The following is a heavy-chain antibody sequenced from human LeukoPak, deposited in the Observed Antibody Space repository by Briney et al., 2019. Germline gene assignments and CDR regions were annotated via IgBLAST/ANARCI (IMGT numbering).Heavy chain of an antibody. V-gene: IGHV3-7*04. CDR1: GFSFTNFW. CDR3: ARGHAFSGDL. J-gene: IGHJ5*02. CDR2: IHREGNEK. D-gene: IGHD3-10*01. Sequence: GGSLTLSCAVSGFSFTNFWMRWLRQSPGRGLEWVAYIHREGNEKYHGESVKGLFTLSRHNPKNLLFLQMNGLRVEDTAVYYWARGHAFSGDLWGQGPLVTVSS.